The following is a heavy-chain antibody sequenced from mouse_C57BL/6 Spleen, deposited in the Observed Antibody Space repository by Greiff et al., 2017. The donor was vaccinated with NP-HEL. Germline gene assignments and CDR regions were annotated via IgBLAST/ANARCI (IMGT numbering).Heavy chain of an antibody. Sequence: EVKLQQSGPELVKPGASVKISCKASGYTFTDYYMNWVKQSHGKSLEWIGDINPNNGGTSYNQKFKGKATLTVDKSSSTAYMELRSLTSEDSAVYYCARWHYDYDVPLDYWGQGTTLTVSS. CDR1: GYTFTDYY. V-gene: IGHV1-26*01. D-gene: IGHD2-4*01. CDR2: INPNNGGT. J-gene: IGHJ2*01. CDR3: ARWHYDYDVPLDY.